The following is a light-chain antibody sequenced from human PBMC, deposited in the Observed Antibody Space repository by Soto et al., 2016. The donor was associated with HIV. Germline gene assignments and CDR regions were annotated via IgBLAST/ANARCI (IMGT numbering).Light chain of an antibody. CDR2: DDS. CDR1: NIGSKS. J-gene: IGLJ2*01. V-gene: IGLV3-21*03. Sequence: SYELTQPPSVSVPSGKTARITCEGNNIGSKSVHWYQQKPGQAPVLVVYDDSDRPSGIPERFSGSNSGNTATLTISRVEAGDEADYFCQVWDSSGDPVFGGGTKLTVL. CDR3: QVWDSSGDPV.